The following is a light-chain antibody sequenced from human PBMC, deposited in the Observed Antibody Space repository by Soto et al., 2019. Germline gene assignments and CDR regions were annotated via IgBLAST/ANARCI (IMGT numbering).Light chain of an antibody. CDR1: QSLLYSAYNKIC. Sequence: DIVMTQSPDSLAVSLGERATINCKSRQSLLYSAYNKICLDWYQQKPGQPPKLLIFWASNRESGVPDRFTGSGSGTDFTLPIRSLQDEDVAVYYGQQYYRLPYTFGQGTKLEI. J-gene: IGKJ2*01. CDR3: QQYYRLPYT. CDR2: WAS. V-gene: IGKV4-1*01.